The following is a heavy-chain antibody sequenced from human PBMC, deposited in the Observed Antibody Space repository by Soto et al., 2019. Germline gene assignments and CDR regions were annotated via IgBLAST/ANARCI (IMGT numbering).Heavy chain of an antibody. CDR3: ARESVRISVSCWFDP. V-gene: IGHV3-33*01. J-gene: IGHJ5*02. D-gene: IGHD2-8*01. Sequence: QVQLVESGGGVVQPGRSLRLSCAASGFTFSSYGMHWVRQAPGKVLEWVAVIWYDGSNKYYADSVKGRFTISRDNSKNTMYLQMTSLRAEDTAVYYCARESVRISVSCWFDPWGQGTLVTVSS. CDR2: IWYDGSNK. CDR1: GFTFSSYG.